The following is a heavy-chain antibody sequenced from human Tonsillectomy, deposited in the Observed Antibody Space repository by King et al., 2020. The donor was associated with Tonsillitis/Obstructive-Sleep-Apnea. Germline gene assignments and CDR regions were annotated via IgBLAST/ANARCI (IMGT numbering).Heavy chain of an antibody. CDR3: ARVVIAVAGINAFDI. V-gene: IGHV4-39*01. Sequence: QLQESGPGLVKPSETLSLTCTVSGGSISSSSYYWGWIRQPPGTGLEWIGSIYYSGSTYYNPSLESRVTISVDTSKNQFSLKLSSVTAADTAVYYCARVVIAVAGINAFDIWGQGTMVTVSS. CDR1: GGSISSSSYY. D-gene: IGHD6-19*01. CDR2: IYYSGST. J-gene: IGHJ3*02.